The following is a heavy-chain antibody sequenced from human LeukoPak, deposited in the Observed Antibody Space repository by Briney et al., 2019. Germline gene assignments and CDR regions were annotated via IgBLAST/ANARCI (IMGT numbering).Heavy chain of an antibody. Sequence: PGGSLRLSCVASGFYYNNYGMNWVRQAPGKGLEWVAGITANSAGRYYADSVQGRFTISRDNSKSTVYLQVNSLRAEDTAVYYCAKDRPHLLYSSSPSEFDYWGQGTLVTVSS. CDR2: ITANSAGR. J-gene: IGHJ4*02. CDR3: AKDRPHLLYSSSPSEFDY. D-gene: IGHD6-6*01. CDR1: GFYYNNYG. V-gene: IGHV3-23*01.